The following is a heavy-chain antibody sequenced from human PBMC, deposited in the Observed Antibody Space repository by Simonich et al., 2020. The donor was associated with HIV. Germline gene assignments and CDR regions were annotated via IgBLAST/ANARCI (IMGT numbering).Heavy chain of an antibody. CDR3: ARRGSVSSGSPRYFDS. CDR1: GGSFRGYY. D-gene: IGHD3-10*01. V-gene: IGHV4-34*01. Sequence: QVQLQQWGAGLLKPSETLSLTCAVYGGSFRGYYWGWIPQPPGKGLEWIGSINYSGPTYYNPALKSRIIIAVDTSKNQFSLKLTSVTAADTAVYSCARRGSVSSGSPRYFDSWGHGTLVTVSS. J-gene: IGHJ4*01. CDR2: INYSGPT.